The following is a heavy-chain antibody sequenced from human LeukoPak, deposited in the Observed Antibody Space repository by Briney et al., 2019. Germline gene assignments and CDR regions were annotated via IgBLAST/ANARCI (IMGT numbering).Heavy chain of an antibody. V-gene: IGHV3-30*02. J-gene: IGHJ4*02. CDR1: GFTFSSYG. CDR3: VKEGVEYSSSYIDY. CDR2: IRYDGSNK. D-gene: IGHD6-6*01. Sequence: PGGSLRLSCAASGFTFSSYGMHWVRQAPGKGLEWVAFIRYDGSNKYYADSVKGRFTISRDNSKNTLYLQMNSLRAEDTAVYYCVKEGVEYSSSYIDYWGQGTLVTVSS.